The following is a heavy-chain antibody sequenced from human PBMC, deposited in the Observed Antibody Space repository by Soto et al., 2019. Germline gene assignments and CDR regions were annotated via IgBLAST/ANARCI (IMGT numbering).Heavy chain of an antibody. CDR1: GGSMRNYF. V-gene: IGHV4-59*01. J-gene: IGHJ4*02. D-gene: IGHD6-13*01. CDR2: IHYSGTT. CDR3: AAGEASSRNLAPYYLDF. Sequence: LSLTCTVSGGSMRNYFWTWIRQPPGKGLEWIGYIHYSGTTSFFPSYNPSLRSRVTISEDTSKNQFSLKLLSVTTADTAVYFCAAGEASSRNLAPYYLDFWGQGTLVTVSS.